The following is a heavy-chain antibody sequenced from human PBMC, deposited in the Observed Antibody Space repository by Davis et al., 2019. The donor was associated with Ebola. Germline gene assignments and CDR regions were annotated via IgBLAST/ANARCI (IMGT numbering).Heavy chain of an antibody. CDR3: ARHWPMSRGYRYFDY. CDR2: IYPGDSDT. J-gene: IGHJ4*02. Sequence: GESLKISCQGSGYSFTSYWIGWVRQMPGKGLEWMGIIYPGDSDTRYSPSFQGQVTISADKSISTAYLQWSSLKASDTAMYYCARHWPMSRGYRYFDYWGQGTLVTVSS. D-gene: IGHD5-12*01. V-gene: IGHV5-51*01. CDR1: GYSFTSYW.